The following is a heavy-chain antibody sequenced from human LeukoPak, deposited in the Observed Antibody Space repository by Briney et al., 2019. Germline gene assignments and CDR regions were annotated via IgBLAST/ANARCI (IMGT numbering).Heavy chain of an antibody. V-gene: IGHV3-48*04. Sequence: GGSLRLSCAASGFTFSSYSRNWVRQAPGKGLEWVTYISSSSSTIYYADSVKGRFTISRDNAKNSLYLQMNSLRAEDTAVYYCARDLVDDSGDYVRDYWGQGTLVTVSS. CDR3: ARDLVDDSGDYVRDY. CDR1: GFTFSSYS. J-gene: IGHJ4*02. CDR2: ISSSSSTI. D-gene: IGHD4-17*01.